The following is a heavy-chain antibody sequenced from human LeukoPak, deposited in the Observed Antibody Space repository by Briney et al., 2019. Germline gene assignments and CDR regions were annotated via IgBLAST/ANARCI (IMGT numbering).Heavy chain of an antibody. Sequence: GGSLRLSCAASGFTFTSYAMSWVRQAPGKGLEWVSGISDSGARTFYADSVKGRFTISRDNSKKTLYLQINSLTAGDTVVYYCAKAAGSYHFDYWGQGTLVTVSS. D-gene: IGHD1-26*01. J-gene: IGHJ4*02. CDR1: GFTFTSYA. V-gene: IGHV3-23*01. CDR3: AKAAGSYHFDY. CDR2: ISDSGART.